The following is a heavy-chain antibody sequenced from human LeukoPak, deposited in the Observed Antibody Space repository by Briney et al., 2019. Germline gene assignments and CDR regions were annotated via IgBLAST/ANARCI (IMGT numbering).Heavy chain of an antibody. CDR3: ARDRHRRHYYDSSLHPPLDY. CDR2: IRGYNGNT. D-gene: IGHD3-22*01. CDR1: GYTFTSYG. J-gene: IGHJ4*02. Sequence: ASVKVSCKASGYTFTSYGIRWVRQAPGQGLEWMGWIRGYNGNTNYAQKLQGRVTITTDTSTSTAYMDLRSLRSDDTAVYYCARDRHRRHYYDSSLHPPLDYWGQGTLVTVSS. V-gene: IGHV1-18*01.